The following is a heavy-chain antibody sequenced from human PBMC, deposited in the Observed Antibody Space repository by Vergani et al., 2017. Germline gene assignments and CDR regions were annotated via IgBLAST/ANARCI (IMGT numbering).Heavy chain of an antibody. D-gene: IGHD6-13*01. J-gene: IGHJ6*02. Sequence: QVRLEESGPGLVKPSETLSLTCSVSGYSIGSGFYWAWIRQSPGEGLQWLTSIHNRGKTYHNPSLKSRVSVSLDTSKNRFSLNLTSVTATDTAVYYCARDPLYSTTWPFLLLDMDVWGQGTTVTVSS. V-gene: IGHV4-38-2*02. CDR3: ARDPLYSTTWPFLLLDMDV. CDR1: GYSIGSGFY. CDR2: IHNRGKT.